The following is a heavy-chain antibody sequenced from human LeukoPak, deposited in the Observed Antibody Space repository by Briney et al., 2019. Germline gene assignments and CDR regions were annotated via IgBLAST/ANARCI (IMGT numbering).Heavy chain of an antibody. J-gene: IGHJ5*02. Sequence: ASVKVSCKASGGTFSSYAISWVRQAPGQGLEWMGRIIPILGIANYAQKFQGRVTITADKSTSTAYMELSSLRSEDTAVYYCARSQAQYSSRFDPWGQGTLVTVSS. CDR3: ARSQAQYSSRFDP. V-gene: IGHV1-69*04. D-gene: IGHD6-19*01. CDR2: IIPILGIA. CDR1: GGTFSSYA.